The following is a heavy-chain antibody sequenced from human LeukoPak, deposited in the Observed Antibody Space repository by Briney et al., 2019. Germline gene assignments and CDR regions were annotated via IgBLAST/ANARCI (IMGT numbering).Heavy chain of an antibody. V-gene: IGHV3-7*01. D-gene: IGHD3-3*01. CDR3: ARDTHPYDFWSGYTDY. CDR1: GFTFSTYW. J-gene: IGHJ4*02. CDR2: VNQDGSEK. Sequence: GGSLRLSCAVSGFTFSTYWMSWVRQAPGKGLEWVASVNQDGSEKYYVDSVKGRFVISRDNTKNSLFLQMSSLRAEDTAVYYCARDTHPYDFWSGYTDYWGQGTLVTVSS.